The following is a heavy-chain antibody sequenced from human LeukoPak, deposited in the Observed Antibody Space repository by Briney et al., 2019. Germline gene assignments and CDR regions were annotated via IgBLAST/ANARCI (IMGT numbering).Heavy chain of an antibody. J-gene: IGHJ6*03. CDR1: GFIFSTYS. V-gene: IGHV3-21*01. CDR3: ARDTGGNFYYYYYMDV. CDR2: ISSSSSYI. Sequence: GGSLRLSCAASGFIFSTYSMNWVRQAPGKGLEWVSSISSSSSYIYYADSVKGRFTISRDNAKNSLYLQMNSLRAEDTAVYYCARDTGGNFYYYYYMDVWGKGTTVTVSS. D-gene: IGHD4-23*01.